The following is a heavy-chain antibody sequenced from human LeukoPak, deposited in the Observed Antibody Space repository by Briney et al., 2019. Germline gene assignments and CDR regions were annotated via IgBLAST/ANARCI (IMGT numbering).Heavy chain of an antibody. CDR1: GFSFSSYW. D-gene: IGHD5-18*01. CDR3: AKDPTHVDTAMGDY. J-gene: IGHJ4*02. CDR2: INSDGSST. V-gene: IGHV3-74*01. Sequence: GGSLRLSCAASGFSFSSYWMHWVRQAPGKGLVWVSRINSDGSSTSYADSVKGRFTISRDNAKNTLYLQMNSLRAEDTAVYYCAKDPTHVDTAMGDYWGQGTLVTVSS.